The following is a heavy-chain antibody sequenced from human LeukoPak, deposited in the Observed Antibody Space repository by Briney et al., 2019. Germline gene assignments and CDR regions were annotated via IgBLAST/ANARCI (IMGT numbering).Heavy chain of an antibody. V-gene: IGHV1-3*01. J-gene: IGHJ5*02. CDR3: ARDEGYSSSVPFDP. CDR2: INAGNGNT. CDR1: GYTFTSYA. Sequence: GASVKVSCKASGYTFTSYAMHWVRQAPGQRLEWMGWINAGNGNTKYSQKFQGRVTITRDTSATTAYMELSSLRSEDTAVYHCARDEGYSSSVPFDPWGQGTLVAVSS. D-gene: IGHD6-13*01.